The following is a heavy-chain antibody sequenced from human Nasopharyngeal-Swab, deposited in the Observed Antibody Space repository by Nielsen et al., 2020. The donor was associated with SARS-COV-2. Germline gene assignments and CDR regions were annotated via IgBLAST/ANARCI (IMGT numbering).Heavy chain of an antibody. J-gene: IGHJ5*02. CDR2: IKEDGSQK. Sequence: GESLKISCAASGFTFSSYRMNWVRQAPGKGLEWVGNIKEDGSQKYYVDSVKGRFTISRDNAKNSLYLEMHSLRADDTAVYHCVIGGWLDNWGRGTLVTVSA. CDR3: VIGGWLDN. CDR1: GFTFSSYR. V-gene: IGHV3-7*03.